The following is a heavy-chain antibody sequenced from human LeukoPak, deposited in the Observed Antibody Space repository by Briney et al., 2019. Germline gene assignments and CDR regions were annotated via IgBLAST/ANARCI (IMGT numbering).Heavy chain of an antibody. Sequence: PGGSLRLSCAASGFTFSSYGMHWVRQAPGKGLEWVAVIWYDGSNKYYADSVKGRFTISRDNSKNTLYLQMNSLRAEDTAVYYCAKDREYCSSTSCLPMGWFDPWGQGTLVTVSS. V-gene: IGHV3-33*06. CDR1: GFTFSSYG. D-gene: IGHD2-2*01. CDR3: AKDREYCSSTSCLPMGWFDP. CDR2: IWYDGSNK. J-gene: IGHJ5*02.